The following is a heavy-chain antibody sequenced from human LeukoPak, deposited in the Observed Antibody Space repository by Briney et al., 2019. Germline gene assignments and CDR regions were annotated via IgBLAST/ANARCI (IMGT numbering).Heavy chain of an antibody. Sequence: SETLSLTCTVSGGSISSSSYYWGWIRQPPGKGLEWIGSIYYSGSTYYNPSLKSRVTISVDTSKNQFSLKLSSVTAADTAVYYCARVSSGWSSDFQHWGQGTLVTVSS. CDR1: GGSISSSSYY. CDR2: IYYSGST. V-gene: IGHV4-39*07. D-gene: IGHD6-19*01. J-gene: IGHJ1*01. CDR3: ARVSSGWSSDFQH.